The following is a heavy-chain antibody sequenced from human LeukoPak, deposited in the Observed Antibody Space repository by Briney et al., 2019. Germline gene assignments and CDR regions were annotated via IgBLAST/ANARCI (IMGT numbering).Heavy chain of an antibody. CDR3: ARARKRWLQLLSAFDI. D-gene: IGHD5-24*01. V-gene: IGHV4-34*01. Sequence: PSETLSFTCAVYGVTFSGYYWSWLPQPPGQGLEGIGEINQSGSTNYNPTLKSRVTISVDTSKNQLSLKLSAVTAADTAVYYWARARKRWLQLLSAFDIWGQGTMVTVSS. J-gene: IGHJ3*02. CDR2: INQSGST. CDR1: GVTFSGYY.